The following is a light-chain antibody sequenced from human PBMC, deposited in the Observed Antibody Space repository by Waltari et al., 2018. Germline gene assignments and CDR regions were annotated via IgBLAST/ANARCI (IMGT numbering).Light chain of an antibody. CDR1: QRVCRS. CDR3: QHYVTLPVT. V-gene: IGKV3-20*01. Sequence: EIVLTQSPGTLSLSPGERATLSCRASQRVCRSLAWYQQKPGQAPRLLIYHASNRATGIPDRFSGSGSVTDFSLTISRLEPEDFAVYYCQHYVTLPVTFGQGTKVEIK. CDR2: HAS. J-gene: IGKJ1*01.